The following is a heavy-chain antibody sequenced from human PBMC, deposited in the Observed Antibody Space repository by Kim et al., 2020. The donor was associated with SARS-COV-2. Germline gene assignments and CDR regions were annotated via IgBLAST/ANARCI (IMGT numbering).Heavy chain of an antibody. CDR1: GFTFSIYA. CDR3: AKDYLTPPPSWYYFHV. D-gene: IGHD6-13*01. CDR2: ISGSGGAT. J-gene: IGHJ6*02. V-gene: IGHV3-23*01. Sequence: GGSLRLSCAASGFTFSIYAMNWVRQAPGKGLEWVSTISGSGGATYYADSMKGRFTVSRDNSKNTLYLQMNSLRVEDTAIYYCAKDYLTPPPSWYYFHVWGLGAPVTVSS.